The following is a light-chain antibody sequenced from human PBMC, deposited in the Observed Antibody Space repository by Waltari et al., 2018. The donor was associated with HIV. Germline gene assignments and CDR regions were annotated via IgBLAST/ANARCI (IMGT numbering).Light chain of an antibody. CDR3: QYLDSFPL. CDR2: GAS. Sequence: DIQLTQSPSFLSASVGDRFAITCRASRGITTYLAWHQQKPGKAPKLLIYGASTLQTGVPSRFSGSASGTEFTLTIDTLQPEDFATYYCQYLDSFPLFGGGTKVEVK. CDR1: RGITTY. J-gene: IGKJ4*01. V-gene: IGKV1-9*01.